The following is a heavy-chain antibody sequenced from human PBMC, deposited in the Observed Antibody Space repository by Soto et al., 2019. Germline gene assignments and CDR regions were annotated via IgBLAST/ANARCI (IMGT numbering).Heavy chain of an antibody. J-gene: IGHJ6*02. Sequence: SVKVSCKASGGTFSSYAISWVRQAPGQGLEWMGGIIPIFGTANYAQKFQGRVTITADESTSTAYMELSSLRSEDTAVYYCARDRYYGXGSYYENTLDYYYGMDVWGQGTTVTVSS. CDR1: GGTFSSYA. CDR3: ARDRYYGXGSYYENTLDYYYGMDV. CDR2: IIPIFGTA. V-gene: IGHV1-69*13. D-gene: IGHD3-10*01.